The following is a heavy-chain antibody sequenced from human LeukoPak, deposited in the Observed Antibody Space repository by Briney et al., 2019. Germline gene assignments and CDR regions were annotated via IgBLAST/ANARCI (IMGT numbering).Heavy chain of an antibody. D-gene: IGHD3-10*01. V-gene: IGHV4-39*07. Sequence: SETLSLTCTVSGDSISSSSYYWAWIRQSPGKGLEWIGSIYYTGDTYYNPSLKSRVTISVDTSKNQFSLKLSSVTAADTAVYYCAREIGSYNDYWGQGTLVTVSS. CDR1: GDSISSSSYY. CDR3: AREIGSYNDY. J-gene: IGHJ4*02. CDR2: IYYTGDT.